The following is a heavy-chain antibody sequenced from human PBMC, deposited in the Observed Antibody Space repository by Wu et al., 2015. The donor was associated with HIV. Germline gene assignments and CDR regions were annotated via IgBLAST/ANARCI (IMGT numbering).Heavy chain of an antibody. CDR3: ASRRGGGDCYQTRCYYYYMDV. D-gene: IGHD2-21*01. V-gene: IGHV1-69*12. CDR2: IIPIFGTA. Sequence: QVQLVQSGAEVKKPGSSVKVSCKASGGTFSSHAISWVRQAPGQGLEWMGGIIPIFGTANYAQKFQGRVTITADESTSTAYMELSSLRSEDTAVYYCASRRGGGDCYQTRCYYYYMDVWGKGDHGHRLL. J-gene: IGHJ6*03. CDR1: GGTFSSHA.